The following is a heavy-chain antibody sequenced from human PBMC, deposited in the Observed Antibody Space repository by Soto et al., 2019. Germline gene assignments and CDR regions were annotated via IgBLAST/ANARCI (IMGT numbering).Heavy chain of an antibody. CDR2: IFYSGST. D-gene: IGHD3-22*01. V-gene: IGHV4-39*02. Sequence: PSETLSLTCTVSGDSITRSNFYWGWIRQPPGKGLEWLGSIFYSGSTFYNPALKSRVTFSVDTSKNHSSLKLSSVTAADTAVYYCARHKTTMLTVVSAFDPWGQGTRVT. J-gene: IGHJ5*02. CDR3: ARHKTTMLTVVSAFDP. CDR1: GDSITRSNFY.